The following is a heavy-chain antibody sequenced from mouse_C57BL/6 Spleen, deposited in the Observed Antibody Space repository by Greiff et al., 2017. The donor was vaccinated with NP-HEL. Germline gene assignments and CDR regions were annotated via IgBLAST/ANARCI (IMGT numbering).Heavy chain of an antibody. CDR3: ARQDWDFYAMDY. V-gene: IGHV5-15*01. D-gene: IGHD4-1*01. J-gene: IGHJ4*01. Sequence: EVKLVESGGGLVQPGGSLKLSCAASGFSFSDYGMAWVRQAPRKGPEWVAFISNLAYSIYYADTVTGRFTFSRENAKNTLYLEMSSLRSEDTARYYCARQDWDFYAMDYWGQGTSVTVSS. CDR1: GFSFSDYG. CDR2: ISNLAYSI.